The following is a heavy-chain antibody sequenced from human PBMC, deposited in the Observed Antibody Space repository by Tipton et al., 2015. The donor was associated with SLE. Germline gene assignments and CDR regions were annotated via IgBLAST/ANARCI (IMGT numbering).Heavy chain of an antibody. J-gene: IGHJ1*01. D-gene: IGHD3-22*01. Sequence: TLSLTCTVSGDSISSTSYYWSWIRQPPGKGLEWIGEIDHRGSTNYNPSLKSRVTISVDTSKNQFSLKLSSVTAADTAVYYCARGPIYDSSGYYFEYFQHWGQGTLVTVSS. CDR3: ARGPIYDSSGYYFEYFQH. V-gene: IGHV4-39*07. CDR2: IDHRGST. CDR1: GDSISSTSYY.